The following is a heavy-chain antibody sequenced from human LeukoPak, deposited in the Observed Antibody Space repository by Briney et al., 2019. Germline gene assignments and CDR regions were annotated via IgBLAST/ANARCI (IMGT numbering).Heavy chain of an antibody. CDR3: ASADRYYDSSGYYSDYFDY. V-gene: IGHV4-4*07. CDR2: IYTSGST. CDR1: GGSIRSYY. D-gene: IGHD3-22*01. Sequence: SETLSLTCTVSGGSIRSYYWSWIRQPAGKGLEWIGRIYTSGSTNYNPSLKSRVTMSVDTSKNQFSLKLSSVTAADTAVYYCASADRYYDSSGYYSDYFDYWGQGTLVTVSS. J-gene: IGHJ4*02.